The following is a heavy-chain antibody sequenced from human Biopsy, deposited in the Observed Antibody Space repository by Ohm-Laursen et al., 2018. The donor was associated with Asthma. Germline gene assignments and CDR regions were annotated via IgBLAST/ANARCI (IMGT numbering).Heavy chain of an antibody. Sequence: SAKVSCTASGYTFTSYYMHWVRQAPGQGLGWMGIINPSGGSTSYAQKFQGRVTMTRDTSTSTVYMELSSLRSEDTAVYYCARAGALIVGATMGYWGQGTLVTVSS. D-gene: IGHD1-26*01. CDR2: INPSGGST. CDR3: ARAGALIVGATMGY. CDR1: GYTFTSYY. V-gene: IGHV1-46*01. J-gene: IGHJ4*02.